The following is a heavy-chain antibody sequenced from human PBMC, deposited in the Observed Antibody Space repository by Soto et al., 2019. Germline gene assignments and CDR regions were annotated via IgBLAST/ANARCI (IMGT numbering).Heavy chain of an antibody. J-gene: IGHJ6*02. D-gene: IGHD1-26*01. CDR2: IIPRSAKS. V-gene: IGHV1-69*06. CDR1: GAMFDTYT. CDR3: ARDPSLLNYYYYGMDV. Sequence: SVKVSCKASGAMFDTYTITWMRQAPGRGLEWVGGIIPRSAKSNYAQKFEGRVTITADTSASTAYMELSSLRSEDTAVYYCARDPSLLNYYYYGMDVWGQGTLVTVSS.